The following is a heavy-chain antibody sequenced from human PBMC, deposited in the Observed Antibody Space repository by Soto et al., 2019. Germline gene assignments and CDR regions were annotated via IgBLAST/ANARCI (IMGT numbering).Heavy chain of an antibody. CDR3: ARTVAGRILDY. CDR2: IYYSGST. D-gene: IGHD6-19*01. CDR1: GGSISSYY. J-gene: IGHJ4*02. V-gene: IGHV4-59*01. Sequence: SETLSLTCTVSGGSISSYYWSWIRQPPGKGLEWIGYIYYSGSTNYNPSLKSRVTISVDTSKNQFSLKLSSVTAADTAVYYCARTVAGRILDYWGQGTLVTVSS.